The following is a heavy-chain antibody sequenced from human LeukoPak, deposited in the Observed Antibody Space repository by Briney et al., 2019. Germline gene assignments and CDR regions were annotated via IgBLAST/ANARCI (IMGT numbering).Heavy chain of an antibody. V-gene: IGHV4-39*07. CDR2: IYYSGST. CDR3: ARVVVGIFGVVMPDY. CDR1: GGSISSSSYY. J-gene: IGHJ4*02. Sequence: SETLSLTCTVSGGSISSSSYYWGWIRQPPGKGLEWIGSIYYSGSTYYNPSLKSRVTISVDTSKNQFSLKLSSVTAADTAVYYCARVVVGIFGVVMPDYWGQGTLITVSS. D-gene: IGHD3-3*01.